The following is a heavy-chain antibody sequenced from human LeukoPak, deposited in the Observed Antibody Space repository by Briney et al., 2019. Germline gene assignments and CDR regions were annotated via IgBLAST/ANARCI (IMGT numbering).Heavy chain of an antibody. CDR1: GGSISSYC. CDR2: IYYSGST. Sequence: SETLSLTCTVSGGSISSYCWSWIRQPPGKGLEWIGYIYYSGSTNYNPSLKSRVTISVDTSKNQFSLKLSSVTAADTAVYYCARDSPHSGRVDWGQGTLVTVSS. CDR3: ARDSPHSGRVD. V-gene: IGHV4-59*01. J-gene: IGHJ4*02. D-gene: IGHD1-26*01.